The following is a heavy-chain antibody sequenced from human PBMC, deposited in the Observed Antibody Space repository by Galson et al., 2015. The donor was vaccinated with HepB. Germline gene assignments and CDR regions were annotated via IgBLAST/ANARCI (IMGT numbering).Heavy chain of an antibody. CDR3: VRDALGGYDF. Sequence: SLRLSCAASGFTFTDHWMSWVRQTPRRGLEWVTNLNQHGNEKYYADSVQGRFSISRDNAKNSLYLQMNSLIDEDTAVYYCVRDALGGYDFWGQGTTVIVSS. CDR1: GFTFTDHW. CDR2: LNQHGNEK. D-gene: IGHD3-22*01. J-gene: IGHJ3*01. V-gene: IGHV3-7*03.